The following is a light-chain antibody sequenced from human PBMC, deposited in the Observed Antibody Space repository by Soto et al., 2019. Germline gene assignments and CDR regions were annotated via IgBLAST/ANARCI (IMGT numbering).Light chain of an antibody. J-gene: IGLJ1*01. V-gene: IGLV2-23*01. CDR2: EGT. Sequence: QYAVNQPASVSGSPVQAITISCSGTTSDVGGYNLVSWYQQHTAKAPKLLIYEGTQRPSGVSSRFSGSKSGNPDSLTISGLQAEDDSDYYCCSYASSSSYVFGTGTKVTVL. CDR3: CSYASSSSYV. CDR1: TSDVGGYNL.